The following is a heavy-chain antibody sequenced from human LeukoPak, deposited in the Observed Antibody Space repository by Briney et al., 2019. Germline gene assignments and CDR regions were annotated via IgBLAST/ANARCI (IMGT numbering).Heavy chain of an antibody. CDR3: ARGPPYSNYDFDY. V-gene: IGHV4-34*01. Sequence: SETLSLTCAVYGGSFSGYYWSWIRQPPGKGLEWIGEINHSGSTNYNPSLKSRVTISVDTSKNQFSLKLSSVTAADTAVCYCARGPPYSNYDFDYWGQGTLVTVSS. D-gene: IGHD4-4*01. CDR1: GGSFSGYY. J-gene: IGHJ4*02. CDR2: INHSGST.